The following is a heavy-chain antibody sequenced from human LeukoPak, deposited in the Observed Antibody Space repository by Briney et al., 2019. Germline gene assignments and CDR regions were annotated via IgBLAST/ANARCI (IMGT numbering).Heavy chain of an antibody. V-gene: IGHV3-11*01. CDR3: ARYYYDSSGTDPMGTNPY. Sequence: GGSLRLSCAASGFTFSDYYMSWIRQAPGKGLEWVSYISSSGSTIYYADSVTGRFTISRDNAKNSLYLQMNSLRAEDTAVYYCARYYYDSSGTDPMGTNPYWGQGTLVTVSS. J-gene: IGHJ4*02. D-gene: IGHD3-22*01. CDR1: GFTFSDYY. CDR2: ISSSGSTI.